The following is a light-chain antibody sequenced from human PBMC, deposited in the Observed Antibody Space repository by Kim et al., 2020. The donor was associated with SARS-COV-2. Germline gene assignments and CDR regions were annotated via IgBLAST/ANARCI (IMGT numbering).Light chain of an antibody. CDR3: SSYTSSSTLVV. J-gene: IGLJ2*01. Sequence: QSITSSCTGTSSDVGGYNYGSWYQQHPGKAPKLMIYDVSNRPSGVSNRFSGSKSGNTASLTISGLQAEDEADYYCSSYTSSSTLVVFGGGTQLTVL. CDR2: DVS. V-gene: IGLV2-14*03. CDR1: SSDVGGYNY.